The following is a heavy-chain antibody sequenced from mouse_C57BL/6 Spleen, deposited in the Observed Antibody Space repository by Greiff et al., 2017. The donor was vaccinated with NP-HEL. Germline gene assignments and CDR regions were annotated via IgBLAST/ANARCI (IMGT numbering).Heavy chain of an antibody. V-gene: IGHV3-6*01. J-gene: IGHJ2*01. Sequence: EVKLMESGPGLVKPSQSLSLTCSVTGYSITSGYYWNWIRQFPGNKLEWMGYISYDGSNNYNPSLKNRISITRDTSKNQFCLKLNSVTTEDTATYYCARDDGGYFDYWGQGTTLTVSS. CDR3: ARDDGGYFDY. CDR2: ISYDGSN. CDR1: GYSITSGYY.